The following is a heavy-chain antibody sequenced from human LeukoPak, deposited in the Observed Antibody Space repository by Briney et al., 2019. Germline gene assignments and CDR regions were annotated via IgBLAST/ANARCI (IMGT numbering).Heavy chain of an antibody. Sequence: TSETLSLTCAVYGGSFSGYYWSWIRQPPGKGLEWIGEINHSGSTNYNPSLKSRVTLSVDTSKNQFSLKLSSVTAADTAVYYCARGITMVRGINWFDPWGQGTLVTVSS. D-gene: IGHD3-10*01. CDR3: ARGITMVRGINWFDP. CDR2: INHSGST. V-gene: IGHV4-34*01. CDR1: GGSFSGYY. J-gene: IGHJ5*02.